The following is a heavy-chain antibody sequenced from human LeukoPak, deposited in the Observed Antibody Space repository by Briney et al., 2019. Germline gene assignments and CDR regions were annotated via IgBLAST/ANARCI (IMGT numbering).Heavy chain of an antibody. CDR2: ISSSSSYI. D-gene: IGHD4-23*01. CDR1: GFTFSSYS. Sequence: GSLRLSCAASGFTFSSYSMNWVRQAPGKGLEWVSSISSSSSYIYYADSVKGRFTISRDNAKNSLYLQMNSLRAEDTAVYYCARGVVTDEGFDYWGQGTLVTVSS. V-gene: IGHV3-21*01. CDR3: ARGVVTDEGFDY. J-gene: IGHJ4*02.